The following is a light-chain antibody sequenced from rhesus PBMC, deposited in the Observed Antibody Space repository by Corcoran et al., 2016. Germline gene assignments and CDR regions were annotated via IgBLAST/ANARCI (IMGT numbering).Light chain of an antibody. Sequence: DVVMTQSPLSLPITPGQPASISCRSSQSLVHSNGNTYLSWYQQKPGQPPRLLLYKDSNRDSGVPDKFSGGGAGTDFTLKISRVGTEDVEVYYCRQGTHWPFTFGPGTKLDIK. V-gene: IGKV2-64*01. CDR3: RQGTHWPFT. CDR2: KDS. J-gene: IGKJ3*01. CDR1: QSLVHSNGNTY.